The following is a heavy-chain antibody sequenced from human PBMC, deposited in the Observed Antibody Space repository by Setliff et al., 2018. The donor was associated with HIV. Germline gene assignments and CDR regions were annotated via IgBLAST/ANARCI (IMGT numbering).Heavy chain of an antibody. Sequence: SETLSLTCTVSGRSVSSATYYWSWIRQHPGKGLEWIGYIDCSGSAFYNPSLKSRITISVDTSKNQFSLRMKSVTAADTAMYYCAREGKTAMVTKYDYWGQGTMVTVSS. J-gene: IGHJ4*02. V-gene: IGHV4-31*03. CDR1: GRSVSSATYY. D-gene: IGHD5-18*01. CDR3: AREGKTAMVTKYDY. CDR2: IDCSGSA.